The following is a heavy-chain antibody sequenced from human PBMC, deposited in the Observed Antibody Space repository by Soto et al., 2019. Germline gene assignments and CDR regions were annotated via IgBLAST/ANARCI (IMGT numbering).Heavy chain of an antibody. CDR1: GGTFSSYA. D-gene: IGHD2-21*02. J-gene: IGHJ6*02. CDR2: IIPIFGTA. CDR3: ARARAHHIVVVTAIPWYYYYGMDV. V-gene: IGHV1-69*01. Sequence: QVQLVQSGAEVKKPGSSVKVSCKASGGTFSSYAISWVRQAPGQGLEWMGGIIPIFGTAHYAQKFQGRVTINADESTSTAYMELSSLRSEDTAVYYCARARAHHIVVVTAIPWYYYYGMDVWGQGTTVTVSS.